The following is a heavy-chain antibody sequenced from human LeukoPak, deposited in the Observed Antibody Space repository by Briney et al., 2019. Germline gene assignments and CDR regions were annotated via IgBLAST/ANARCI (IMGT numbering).Heavy chain of an antibody. CDR2: IYYSGST. Sequence: PSQTLSLTCTVSGGSISSDNYYWSWIRQPPGKGLEWIGYIYYSGSTYNPSLKSRVTISVDTSKNQFSLKLTSVTAADTAVYYCARSNWNLFDYWGQGTLVTVSS. J-gene: IGHJ4*02. CDR3: ARSNWNLFDY. D-gene: IGHD1-1*01. V-gene: IGHV4-30-4*08. CDR1: GGSISSDNYY.